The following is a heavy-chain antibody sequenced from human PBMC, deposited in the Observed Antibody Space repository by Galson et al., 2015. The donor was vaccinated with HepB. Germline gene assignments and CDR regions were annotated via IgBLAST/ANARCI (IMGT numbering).Heavy chain of an antibody. J-gene: IGHJ3*02. V-gene: IGHV4-59*01. CDR3: ARGEFPSRGDAVDI. Sequence: ETLSLTCTVSGGSISTYYWSWIRQPPGKGLEWIGYIYYRGSTTYNPSLKSRVTISVDPSKNQFSLKLSSLTAADTAVYYCARGEFPSRGDAVDIWGQVTMVTVSS. CDR1: GGSISTYY. D-gene: IGHD3-10*01. CDR2: IYYRGST.